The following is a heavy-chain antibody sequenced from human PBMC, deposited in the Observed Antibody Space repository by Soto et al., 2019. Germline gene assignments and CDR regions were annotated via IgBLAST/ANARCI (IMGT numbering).Heavy chain of an antibody. V-gene: IGHV1-3*01. CDR3: ARAVTSSGWYYFYY. J-gene: IGHJ4*02. Sequence: QVQLVQSGAEVKKPGASVKVSCKASGYTFTSYAMHWVRQAPGQRLEWMGWINAGNGNTKYSQKFQGRVTITRDTSASTAYMELSSLRSEDTAVYYCARAVTSSGWYYFYYWGQGTLVTVSS. CDR2: INAGNGNT. D-gene: IGHD6-19*01. CDR1: GYTFTSYA.